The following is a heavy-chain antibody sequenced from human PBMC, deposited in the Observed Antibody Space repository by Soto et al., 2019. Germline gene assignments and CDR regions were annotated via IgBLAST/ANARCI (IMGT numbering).Heavy chain of an antibody. CDR3: ARAATGWGNAFDI. V-gene: IGHV4-30-4*06. D-gene: IGHD2-15*01. CDR2: IYYSGST. Sequence: HPGKGLEWIGYIYYSGSTYYNPSLKSRVTISVDTSKNQFSLKLSSVTAADTVVYYCARAATGWGNAFDIWGQGTIVT. J-gene: IGHJ3*02.